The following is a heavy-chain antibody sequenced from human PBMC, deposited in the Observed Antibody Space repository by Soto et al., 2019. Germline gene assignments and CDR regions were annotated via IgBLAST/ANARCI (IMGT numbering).Heavy chain of an antibody. J-gene: IGHJ5*02. CDR1: GDSISSSTFW. Sequence: SETLSLTCTVSGDSISSSTFWWTWVRQPPGKGLEWIGEVYHSGSTKYNPSLKSRVTISVDKSNNQFSLELRAVTAADTAVYYCATLPPRIVVVKTEIPTWGQGTLVTVSS. D-gene: IGHD2-15*01. V-gene: IGHV4-4*02. CDR3: ATLPPRIVVVKTEIPT. CDR2: VYHSGST.